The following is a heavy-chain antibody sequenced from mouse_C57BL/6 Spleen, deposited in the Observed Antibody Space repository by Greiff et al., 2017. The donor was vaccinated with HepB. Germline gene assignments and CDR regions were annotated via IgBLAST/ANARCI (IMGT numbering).Heavy chain of an antibody. D-gene: IGHD3-3*01. V-gene: IGHV1-53*01. CDR3: ARGTTYRLDY. Sequence: QVQLQQPGTELVKPGASVKLSCKASGYTFTSYWMPWVKQRPGQGLEWIGNINPSNGGTNYNEKFKSKATLTVDKSSSTAYMQISSLTSEDYAVYYSARGTTYRLDYWGQGTSVTVSA. CDR2: INPSNGGT. J-gene: IGHJ4*01. CDR1: GYTFTSYW.